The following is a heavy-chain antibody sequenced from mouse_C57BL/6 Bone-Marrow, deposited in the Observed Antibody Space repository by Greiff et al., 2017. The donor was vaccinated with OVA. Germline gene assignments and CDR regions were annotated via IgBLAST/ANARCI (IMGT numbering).Heavy chain of an antibody. CDR3: ARIYYASLFDY. CDR1: GYTFTSYW. Sequence: QVQLQQPGAELVRPGTSVKLSCKASGYTFTSYWMHWVKQRPGQGLEWIGVIDPSDSYTNYNQKFKGKATLTVDTSSSTAYMQLSSLTSEDSAVYYCARIYYASLFDYWGQGTTLTVSS. CDR2: IDPSDSYT. D-gene: IGHD2-1*01. V-gene: IGHV1-59*01. J-gene: IGHJ2*01.